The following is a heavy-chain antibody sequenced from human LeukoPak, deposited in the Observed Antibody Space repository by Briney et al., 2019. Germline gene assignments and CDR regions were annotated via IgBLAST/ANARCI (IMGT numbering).Heavy chain of an antibody. J-gene: IGHJ4*02. CDR3: ARVDIAAAGPDYFDY. Sequence: ASVKVSCKASGYTFTSYGISWVRQAPGQGLEWMGWISAYNGNTNYAQKLRGRVTMTTDTSTSTAYMELRSLRSDDTAVYYCARVDIAAAGPDYFDYWGQGTLVTVSS. V-gene: IGHV1-18*01. CDR1: GYTFTSYG. CDR2: ISAYNGNT. D-gene: IGHD6-13*01.